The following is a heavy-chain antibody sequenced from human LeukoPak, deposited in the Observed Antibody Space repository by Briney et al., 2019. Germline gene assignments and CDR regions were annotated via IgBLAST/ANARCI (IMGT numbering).Heavy chain of an antibody. CDR3: ARGPFRHGYSGYDLDTYFDY. Sequence: PSETLSLTCTVSGGSISSSSYYWGWIRQPPGKGLEWIGSTYYSGSTYYNPSLKSRVTISVDTSKNQFSLKLSSVTAADTAVYYCARGPFRHGYSGYDLDTYFDYWGQGTLVTVSS. CDR1: GGSISSSSYY. V-gene: IGHV4-39*07. D-gene: IGHD5-12*01. J-gene: IGHJ4*02. CDR2: TYYSGST.